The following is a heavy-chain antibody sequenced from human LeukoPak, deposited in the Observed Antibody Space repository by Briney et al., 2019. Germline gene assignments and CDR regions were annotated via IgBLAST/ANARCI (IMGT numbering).Heavy chain of an antibody. J-gene: IGHJ4*02. CDR3: AKGRVAAADDCIDC. D-gene: IGHD6-13*01. CDR1: GFTFSSYA. Sequence: GSLSLSCAASGFTFSSYAMSWVRQAPGKGLEWVSTVSTGGRSTYYAASVKGRFTISRDNSKNTLYLQMNNLRAEDTAIYYCAKGRVAAADDCIDCWGQGTLVTVSS. V-gene: IGHV3-23*01. CDR2: VSTGGRST.